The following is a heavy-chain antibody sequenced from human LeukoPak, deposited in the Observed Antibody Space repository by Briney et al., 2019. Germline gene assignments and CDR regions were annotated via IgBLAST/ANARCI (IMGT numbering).Heavy chain of an antibody. J-gene: IGHJ5*02. CDR2: IYTSGST. CDR1: GGSISSYY. V-gene: IGHV4-4*07. CDR3: AREWGYYDSSGYPDFDP. Sequence: SETLSLTCTVSGGSISSYYWSWIRQPAGKGLEWIGRIYTSGSTNYNPPLKSRVTMSVDTSKNQFSLKLSSVTAADTAVYYCAREWGYYDSSGYPDFDPWGQGTLVTVSS. D-gene: IGHD3-22*01.